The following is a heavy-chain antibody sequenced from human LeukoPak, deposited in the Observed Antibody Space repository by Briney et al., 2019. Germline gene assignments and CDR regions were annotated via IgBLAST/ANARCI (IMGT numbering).Heavy chain of an antibody. CDR1: GFTISSYW. Sequence: GGSLRLSCAVSGFTISSYWMSWVRQAPGKGLEWVANIKQDGSEKYYVDSVKGRFTISRDNAKNTLYLQINSLRAEDTAVYYCAKWGDYDVLTGYYVSDYWGQGTLVTVSS. CDR2: IKQDGSEK. V-gene: IGHV3-7*03. J-gene: IGHJ4*02. D-gene: IGHD3-9*01. CDR3: AKWGDYDVLTGYYVSDY.